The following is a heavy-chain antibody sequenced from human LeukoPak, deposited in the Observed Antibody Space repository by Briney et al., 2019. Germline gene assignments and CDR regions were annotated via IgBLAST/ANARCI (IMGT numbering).Heavy chain of an antibody. Sequence: GASVKVSCKASGYTFTASGLCWVRQAPGQGLEWMGWINPNSGGTNYAQKFQGRVTMTRDTSISTAYMELSRLRSDDTAVYYCARDRGYSYADYWGQGTLVTVSS. CDR2: INPNSGGT. CDR3: ARDRGYSYADY. J-gene: IGHJ4*02. V-gene: IGHV1-2*02. D-gene: IGHD5-18*01. CDR1: GYTFTASG.